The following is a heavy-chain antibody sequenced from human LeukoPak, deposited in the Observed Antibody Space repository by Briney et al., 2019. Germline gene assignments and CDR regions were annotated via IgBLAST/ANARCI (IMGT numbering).Heavy chain of an antibody. D-gene: IGHD3-9*01. CDR1: GYSITELS. CDR2: FDPGSGEI. CDR3: ATGTHYDLLPF. Sequence: ASVRVSCKVSGYSITELSTHWVRQAPGKGHEWMGGFDPGSGEIIYEQKFQDRVTMTEDTSTDTAYMELSSLRSEDTALYYCATGTHYDLLPFWGQGTLVTVSS. V-gene: IGHV1-24*01. J-gene: IGHJ4*02.